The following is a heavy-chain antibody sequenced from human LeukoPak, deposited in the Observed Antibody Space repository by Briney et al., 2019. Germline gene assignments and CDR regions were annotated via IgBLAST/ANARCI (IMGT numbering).Heavy chain of an antibody. CDR1: DFSFITYA. J-gene: IGHJ4*02. CDR3: ARILSSAWGELGY. Sequence: PGGSLRLSCAASDFSFITYAMSWVRQAPGKGLEWVSTITGRGDATYYADSVKGRFTISRDNSKNTLYLQMNSLRAEDTAVYYCARILSSAWGELGYWGQGTLVTVSS. V-gene: IGHV3-23*01. D-gene: IGHD6-19*01. CDR2: ITGRGDAT.